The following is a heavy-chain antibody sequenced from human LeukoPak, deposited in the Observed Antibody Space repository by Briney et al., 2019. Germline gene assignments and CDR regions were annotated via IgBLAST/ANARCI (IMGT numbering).Heavy chain of an antibody. Sequence: TSQALSLTCTVSGGSISSGSYYWSWIRQPAGKGLEWIGRIYTSGSTNYNPSLKSRVTISVDTSKNQFSLKLSSVTAADTAVYYCASLWAGNPLVTPHGYYFDYWGQGTLVTVSS. J-gene: IGHJ4*02. CDR1: GGSISSGSYY. D-gene: IGHD5-18*01. CDR2: IYTSGST. V-gene: IGHV4-61*02. CDR3: ASLWAGNPLVTPHGYYFDY.